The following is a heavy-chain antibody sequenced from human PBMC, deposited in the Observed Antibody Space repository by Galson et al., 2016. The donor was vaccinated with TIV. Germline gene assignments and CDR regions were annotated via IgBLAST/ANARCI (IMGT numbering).Heavy chain of an antibody. Sequence: SVKVSCKASGSIFSSYTIFWVRQAPGQGLEWMGRIIPIIGMTNYAQKFQGRVTITADTSTNTAYMELGSLRSEDTAIYYCARAGVGAARDGGDYWGQRTLVTVSS. V-gene: IGHV1-69*02. CDR3: ARAGVGAARDGGDY. D-gene: IGHD6-6*01. CDR2: IIPIIGMT. J-gene: IGHJ4*02. CDR1: GSIFSSYT.